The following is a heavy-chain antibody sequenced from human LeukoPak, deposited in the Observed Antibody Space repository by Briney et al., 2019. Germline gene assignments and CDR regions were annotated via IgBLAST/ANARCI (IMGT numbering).Heavy chain of an antibody. CDR1: GGSISSGDYY. J-gene: IGHJ5*02. Sequence: SQTLSLTCTVSGGSISSGDYYWSWIRQPPGKGLEWIGDIYYSGNTFHYNPSLKSRVNISVDTSKNQFSLRLSSVTAVDTAVYYCASTNCSSAGCYGANWFDPWGQGTLVTVSS. D-gene: IGHD2-2*01. CDR3: ASTNCSSAGCYGANWFDP. V-gene: IGHV4-30-4*08. CDR2: IYYSGNT.